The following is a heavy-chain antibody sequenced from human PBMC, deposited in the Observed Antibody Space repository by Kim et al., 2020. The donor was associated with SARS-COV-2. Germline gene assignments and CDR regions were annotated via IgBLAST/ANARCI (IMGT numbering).Heavy chain of an antibody. V-gene: IGHV1-58*02. CDR1: GFTFTSSA. CDR2: IVVGSGNT. Sequence: SVKVSCKASGFTFTSSAMQWVRQARGQRLEWIGWIVVGSGNTNYAQKFQERVTITRDMSTSTAYMELSSLRSEDTAVYYCAAPSDYYGSGSYYPGYYYGMDVWGQGTTVTVSS. J-gene: IGHJ6*02. CDR3: AAPSDYYGSGSYYPGYYYGMDV. D-gene: IGHD3-10*01.